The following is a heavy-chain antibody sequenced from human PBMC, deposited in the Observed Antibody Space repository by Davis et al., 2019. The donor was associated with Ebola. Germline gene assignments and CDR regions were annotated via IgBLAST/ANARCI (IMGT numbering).Heavy chain of an antibody. J-gene: IGHJ4*02. CDR1: GGSFSGYY. Sequence: SETLSLTCAVYGGSFSGYYWSWIRQPPGRGLEWIGEINHSGSTNYNPSLKSRVTISVDTSKNQFSLKLSSVTAADTAVYYCARDLGGNGYWGQGTLVTVSS. CDR2: INHSGST. V-gene: IGHV4-34*01. D-gene: IGHD2-8*01. CDR3: ARDLGGNGY.